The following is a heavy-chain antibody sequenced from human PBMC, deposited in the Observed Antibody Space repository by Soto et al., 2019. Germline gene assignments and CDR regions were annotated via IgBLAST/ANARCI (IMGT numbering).Heavy chain of an antibody. CDR3: AREWRPPQQPAYYYYGRDV. CDR2: ISYDGSNK. Sequence: QVQLVESGGGVVQPGRSLRLSCAAAGVTFSSYAMHWVRQAPGKGLEWVAVISYDGSNKYYADSVKGRFTISRDKSKNSLYLQMNSLRAEDTAVYYCAREWRPPQQPAYYYYGRDVLGQGTTVTVSS. V-gene: IGHV3-30-3*01. CDR1: GVTFSSYA. D-gene: IGHD6-13*01. J-gene: IGHJ6*02.